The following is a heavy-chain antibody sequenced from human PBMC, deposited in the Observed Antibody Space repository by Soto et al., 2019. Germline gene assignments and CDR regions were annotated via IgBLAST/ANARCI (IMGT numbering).Heavy chain of an antibody. CDR2: IYYSGST. V-gene: IGHV4-39*01. CDR3: AATKGYCSSTSCYGGADY. Sequence: SETLSLTCTVSGGSISSSSYYWGWIRQPPGKGLEWIGCIYYSGSTYYNPSLKSRVTISVDTSKNQFSLKLSSVTAADTAVYYCAATKGYCSSTSCYGGADYWGQGTLVTVSS. CDR1: GGSISSSSYY. D-gene: IGHD2-2*01. J-gene: IGHJ4*02.